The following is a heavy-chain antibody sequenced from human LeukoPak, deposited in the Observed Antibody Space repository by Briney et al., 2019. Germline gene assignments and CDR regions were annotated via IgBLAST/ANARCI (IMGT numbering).Heavy chain of an antibody. CDR3: ATWRDKAAVS. V-gene: IGHV3-23*01. CDR1: GFTFSSYA. J-gene: IGHJ5*02. CDR2: VSSSGGGT. Sequence: PGGSLRLSCAASGFTFSSYAMSWVRQAPGKGLEWVSAVSSSGGGTYYADSVKGRFTISRDNSKNTLYLQMNSLRGEDTAVYYCATWRDKAAVSWGQGTLVTVSS. D-gene: IGHD6-13*01.